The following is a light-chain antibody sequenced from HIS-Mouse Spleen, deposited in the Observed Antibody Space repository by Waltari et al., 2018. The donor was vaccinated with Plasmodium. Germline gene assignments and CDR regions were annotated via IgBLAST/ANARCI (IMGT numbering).Light chain of an antibody. V-gene: IGLV3-21*02. CDR1: NIGSKS. CDR2: DDS. Sequence: SSVLTQPPPVSVAPGQTARITWGGNNIGSKSGHWYQQKPGQAPVLVVYDDSDRPSGIPERFSGSNSGNTATLTISRVEAGDEADYYCQVWDSSSDHPVFGGGTKLTVL. CDR3: QVWDSSSDHPV. J-gene: IGLJ2*01.